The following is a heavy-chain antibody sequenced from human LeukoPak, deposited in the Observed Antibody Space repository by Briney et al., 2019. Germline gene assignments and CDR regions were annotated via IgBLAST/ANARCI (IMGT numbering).Heavy chain of an antibody. Sequence: ASVKVSCKASGYTFTGYYMHWVRQAPGQGLEWMGWINPNSGGTNYAQKFQGRVTMTRDTSISTAYMELSRLRSDDTAVYYCAREWFGEFPDAFDIWGQGTMVTVSS. CDR2: INPNSGGT. J-gene: IGHJ3*02. D-gene: IGHD3-10*01. CDR1: GYTFTGYY. CDR3: AREWFGEFPDAFDI. V-gene: IGHV1-2*02.